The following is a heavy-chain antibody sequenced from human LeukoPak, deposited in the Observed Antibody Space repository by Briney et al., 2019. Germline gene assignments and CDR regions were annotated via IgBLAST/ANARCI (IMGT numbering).Heavy chain of an antibody. Sequence: GGSLRLSCAASGFTFSSYWMHWVRQAPGKGLVWVSRINSDGSSTSYADSVKGRFTISRDNSKNTLYLQMNSLRAEDTAVYYCAKGGKKVVVPAALDYWGQGTLVTVSS. CDR1: GFTFSSYW. V-gene: IGHV3-74*01. D-gene: IGHD2-2*01. CDR2: INSDGSST. CDR3: AKGGKKVVVPAALDY. J-gene: IGHJ4*02.